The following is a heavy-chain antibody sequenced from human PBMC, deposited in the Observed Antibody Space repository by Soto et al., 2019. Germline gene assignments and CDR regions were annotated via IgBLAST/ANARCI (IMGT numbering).Heavy chain of an antibody. CDR2: ISKSDYT. D-gene: IGHD2-2*01. CDR1: GFAFNNYG. CDR3: AREDSIIIPAVSDF. J-gene: IGHJ4*02. V-gene: IGHV3-21*01. Sequence: GSLRLSCTVSGFAFNNYGINWVRQAPGKGLEWVSSISKSDYTYYSDSVKGRFTISRDNAKNSVSLQMNTLRVEDTAVYYCAREDSIIIPAVSDFWGQGTLVTVS.